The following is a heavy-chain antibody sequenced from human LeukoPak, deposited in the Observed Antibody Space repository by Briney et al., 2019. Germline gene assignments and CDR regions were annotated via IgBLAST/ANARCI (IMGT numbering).Heavy chain of an antibody. Sequence: ASVKVSCKASGYTFTGYYMHWVRQAPGQGLEWMGWINPNSGGTNYAQKFQGRVTMTRDTSIGTAYMELSRLRSDDTAVYYCASGVAAAGTRNWFDPWGQGTLVTVSS. D-gene: IGHD6-13*01. J-gene: IGHJ5*02. CDR1: GYTFTGYY. CDR3: ASGVAAAGTRNWFDP. V-gene: IGHV1-2*02. CDR2: INPNSGGT.